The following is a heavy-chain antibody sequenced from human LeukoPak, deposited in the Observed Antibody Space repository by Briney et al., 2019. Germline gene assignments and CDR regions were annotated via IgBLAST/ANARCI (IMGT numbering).Heavy chain of an antibody. CDR2: IKQDGSEK. V-gene: IGHV3-7*01. CDR1: GFTLSSYW. CDR3: ARVLGLVGAPVRDYYFDY. J-gene: IGHJ4*02. Sequence: QPGGSLRLSCAASGFTLSSYWMSWVRQAPGKGLEWVANIKQDGSEKYYVDSVKGRFTISRDNAKNSLYLQMNSLRAEDTAVYYCARVLGLVGAPVRDYYFDYWGQGTLVTVSS. D-gene: IGHD6-19*01.